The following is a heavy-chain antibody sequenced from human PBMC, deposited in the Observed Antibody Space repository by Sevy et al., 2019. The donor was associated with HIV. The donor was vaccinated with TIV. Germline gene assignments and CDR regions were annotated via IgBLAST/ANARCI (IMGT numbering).Heavy chain of an antibody. CDR2: IYYSGST. CDR3: ARHGHDYGGNSVGAFDI. Sequence: SDTLSLTCTVSGGSISSSSYYWGWIRQPPGKGLEWIGSIYYSGSTYYNPSLKSRVTISVDTSKNQFSLKLSSVTAADTAVYYCARHGHDYGGNSVGAFDIWGQGTMVTVSS. V-gene: IGHV4-39*01. J-gene: IGHJ3*02. CDR1: GGSISSSSYY. D-gene: IGHD4-17*01.